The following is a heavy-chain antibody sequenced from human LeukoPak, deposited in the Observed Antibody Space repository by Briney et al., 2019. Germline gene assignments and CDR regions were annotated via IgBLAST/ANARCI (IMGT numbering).Heavy chain of an antibody. V-gene: IGHV4-59*01. CDR1: GGSISSYY. J-gene: IGHJ6*02. D-gene: IGHD2-2*02. CDR3: ARHIVVVPAAIDYGMDV. Sequence: SETLSLTCTVSGGSISSYYWSWIRQPPGKGLEWIGYIYYGGSTNYNPSLKSRVTISVDTSKNQFSLKLSSVTAADTAVYYCARHIVVVPAAIDYGMDVWGQGTTVTVSS. CDR2: IYYGGST.